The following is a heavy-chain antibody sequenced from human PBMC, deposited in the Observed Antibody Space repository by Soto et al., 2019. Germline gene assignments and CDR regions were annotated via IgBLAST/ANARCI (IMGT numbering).Heavy chain of an antibody. J-gene: IGHJ5*02. Sequence: GGSLRLSCAVSGFTLSEYYMSWIRQAPGKGLEWVSYISGVSSYTNYADSVKGRFTISRDNAKNSLYLQMNSLRAEDTAVYYCARDVYTTSWRIDPWGQGTLVTVSS. CDR1: GFTLSEYY. CDR2: ISGVSSYT. D-gene: IGHD1-1*01. CDR3: ARDVYTTSWRIDP. V-gene: IGHV3-11*06.